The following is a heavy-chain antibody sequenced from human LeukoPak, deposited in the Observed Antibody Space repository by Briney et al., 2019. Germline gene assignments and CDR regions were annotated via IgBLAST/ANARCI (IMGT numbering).Heavy chain of an antibody. CDR1: GYPFNNYD. Sequence: ASVEVSFKASGYPFNNYDINWVRQATGQGLEWMGWMNSHSGKTGYAQNFQGRVTMTRDTSISTAYMELSSLRSEDTAVYYCASLSSHYGDYKVDPWGQGTLVTVSS. J-gene: IGHJ5*02. D-gene: IGHD4-17*01. V-gene: IGHV1-8*01. CDR2: MNSHSGKT. CDR3: ASLSSHYGDYKVDP.